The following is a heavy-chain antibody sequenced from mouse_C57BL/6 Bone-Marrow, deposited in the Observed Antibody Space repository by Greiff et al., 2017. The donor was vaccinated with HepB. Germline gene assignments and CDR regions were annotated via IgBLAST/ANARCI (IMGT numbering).Heavy chain of an antibody. CDR3: ARQGKYINYEDWYFDV. J-gene: IGHJ1*03. Sequence: EVHLVESGGGLVQPGESLKLSCESNEYEFPSHDMSWVRKTPEKRLELVAAINSDGGSTYYPDTMERRFIISRDNTKMSLYLHMSSLRSADTALYYCARQGKYINYEDWYFDVWGTGTTVTVSS. CDR1: EYEFPSHD. D-gene: IGHD2-5*01. CDR2: INSDGGST. V-gene: IGHV5-2*01.